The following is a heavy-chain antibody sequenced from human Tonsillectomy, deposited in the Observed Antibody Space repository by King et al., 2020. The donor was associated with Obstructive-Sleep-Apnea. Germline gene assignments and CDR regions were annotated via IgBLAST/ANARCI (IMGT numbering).Heavy chain of an antibody. D-gene: IGHD2-2*01. V-gene: IGHV3-9*01. CDR1: GFTFDDYA. Sequence: VQLVESGGGLVQPGRSLRLSCEASGFTFDDYAMHWGRQAPGKGLEWVSAISCDSGSIGYADSVKGRFTIARANAKNSLYLQMNGLRAEDTALYYCAKGKRGSTSWYFDYWGQGTLVTVSS. J-gene: IGHJ4*02. CDR2: ISCDSGSI. CDR3: AKGKRGSTSWYFDY.